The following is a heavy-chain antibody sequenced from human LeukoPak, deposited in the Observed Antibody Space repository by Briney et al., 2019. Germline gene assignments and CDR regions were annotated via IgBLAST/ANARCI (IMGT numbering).Heavy chain of an antibody. J-gene: IGHJ4*02. CDR1: GYSISSAYY. CDR3: ARHSTQVVGLFDC. D-gene: IGHD3-22*01. V-gene: IGHV4-38-2*01. Sequence: NPSETLSLTCAGSGYSISSAYYWGWIRQPPGNGLEWIGSIYYSGTTYYTPSLKSRVTISVDTSNNLLSLKLTSVTAADTAVYYCARHSTQVVGLFDCWGQGTLVTVSS. CDR2: IYYSGTT.